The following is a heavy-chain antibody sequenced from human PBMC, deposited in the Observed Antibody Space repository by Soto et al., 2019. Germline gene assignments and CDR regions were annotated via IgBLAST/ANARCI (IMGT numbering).Heavy chain of an antibody. Sequence: QVQLQESGPGLVKTSQTLSLTCSVSGGSVSTGNYYWSWVRQHPGKGLEWIAYIYYSGSTYYTPSLKSRVTMSVDTSKNQFSLKLSSVTAADTAIYYCARYCSSTTCHLFGAFDIWGPGTKVTVSS. J-gene: IGHJ3*02. CDR2: IYYSGST. V-gene: IGHV4-31*03. CDR3: ARYCSSTTCHLFGAFDI. CDR1: GGSVSTGNYY. D-gene: IGHD2-2*01.